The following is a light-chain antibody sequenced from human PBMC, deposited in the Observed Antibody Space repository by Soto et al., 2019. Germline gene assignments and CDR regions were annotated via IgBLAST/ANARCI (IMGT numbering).Light chain of an antibody. Sequence: DIQMTQSPSTLSASIGDRVTITCRASQSISSWLAWYQQKPGKAPNLLIYKATSLESGVTTRFSGSGSGSEFPLTSSSLQPDNFANHYCQQYNNGGTFDQGTKLEIK. CDR1: QSISSW. J-gene: IGKJ2*02. V-gene: IGKV1-5*03. CDR3: QQYNNGGT. CDR2: KAT.